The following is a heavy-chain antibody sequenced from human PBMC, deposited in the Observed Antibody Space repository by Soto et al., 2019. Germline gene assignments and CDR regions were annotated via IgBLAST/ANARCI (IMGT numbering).Heavy chain of an antibody. CDR1: GYTFTGYY. V-gene: IGHV1-2*02. D-gene: IGHD2-2*01. CDR2: INPNSGGT. CDR3: ASDGSSTSCYQSPYCYGMDV. J-gene: IGHJ6*02. Sequence: QVQLVQSGAEVKKPGASVKVSCKASGYTFTGYYMHWVRQAPGQGLEWMGWINPNSGGTNYAQKFQGRVTRTTDTSISTAYVELSRLRSDDTAVYYCASDGSSTSCYQSPYCYGMDVWGQGTTVTVSS.